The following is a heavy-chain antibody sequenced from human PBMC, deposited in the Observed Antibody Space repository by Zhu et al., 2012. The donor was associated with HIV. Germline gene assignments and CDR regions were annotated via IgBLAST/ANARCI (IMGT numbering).Heavy chain of an antibody. Sequence: EVQLLESGGGFVYPGGSLRLSCVASGFTFINYGMSWVRQAPGKGPEWVPAISGSGSNTYYIDSVKGRFTISRDNSKNTVFLQMNSLRAEDAAVYYCAKDRLTLDAFDIWGQGTMVTVSS. J-gene: IGHJ3*02. V-gene: IGHV3-23*01. CDR2: ISGSGSNT. CDR3: AKDRLTLDAFDI. CDR1: GFTFINYG.